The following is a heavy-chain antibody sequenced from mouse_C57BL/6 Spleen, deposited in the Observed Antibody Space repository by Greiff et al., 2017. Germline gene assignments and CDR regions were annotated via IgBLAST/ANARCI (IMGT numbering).Heavy chain of an antibody. Sequence: QVQLQQSGPELVKPGASVKISCKASGYAFSSSWMNWVKQRPGKGLEWIGRIYPGDGDTNYNGKFKGKATLTADKSSSTAYMQLSSLTSEDSAVYFCARSHGALGYWGQGTTLTVSS. CDR3: ARSHGALGY. CDR2: IYPGDGDT. V-gene: IGHV1-82*01. CDR1: GYAFSSSW. D-gene: IGHD1-1*02. J-gene: IGHJ2*01.